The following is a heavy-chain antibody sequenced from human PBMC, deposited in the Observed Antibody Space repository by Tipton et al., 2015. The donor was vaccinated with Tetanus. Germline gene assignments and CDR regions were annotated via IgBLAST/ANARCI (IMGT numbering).Heavy chain of an antibody. CDR2: ISSTSRTI. V-gene: IGHV3-48*02. Sequence: CAVSGFTFSGHNMNWVRQAPGKGLEWVSYISSTSRTIYHADSVRGRFTISRDNAKNSLYLQMTSLRDEDTAVYYCVREYPGGMDVWGQGTTVTVSS. J-gene: IGHJ6*02. D-gene: IGHD3-10*01. CDR3: VREYPGGMDV. CDR1: GFTFSGHN.